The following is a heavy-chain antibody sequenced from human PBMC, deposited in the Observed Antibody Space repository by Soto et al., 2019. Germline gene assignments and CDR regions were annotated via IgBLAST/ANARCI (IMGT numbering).Heavy chain of an antibody. CDR3: ARDFPRLLPHLTSGYFQH. CDR1: GFAFSACG. J-gene: IGHJ1*01. Sequence: EVQLVESGGGLVKPGGSLRLSCAASGFAFSACGMNWVRQAPGKGLEWVAYISSSSSYMYYADSVKGRFTVSRDNAQKSLYLEMNSLRADDTAVYYCARDFPRLLPHLTSGYFQHWGQGTLVTVSS. V-gene: IGHV3-21*02. CDR2: ISSSSSYM.